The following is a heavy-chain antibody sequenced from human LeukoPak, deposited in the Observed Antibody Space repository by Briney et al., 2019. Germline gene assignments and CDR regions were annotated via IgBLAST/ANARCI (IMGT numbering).Heavy chain of an antibody. V-gene: IGHV1-18*04. Sequence: GESLKISCKGSGYSFTSYWIGWVRQAPGQGLEWMGWISAYDGNTNYAQKLQGRVTMTTDTSTSTAYMELRSLRSDDTAVYYCARVGVYYDSSGYYDYWGQGTLVTVSS. J-gene: IGHJ4*02. CDR3: ARVGVYYDSSGYYDY. CDR1: GYSFTSYW. D-gene: IGHD3-22*01. CDR2: ISAYDGNT.